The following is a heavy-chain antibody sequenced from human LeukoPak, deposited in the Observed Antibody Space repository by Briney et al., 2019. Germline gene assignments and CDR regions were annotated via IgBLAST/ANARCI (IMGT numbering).Heavy chain of an antibody. D-gene: IGHD1-7*01. Sequence: GGSLRLSCAASGFTFDDYAMHWVRQAPGKGLEWVSGISWNSGSIGYADSVKGRFTISRDNAKNSLYLQMNSLRAEDTAVYYCARDGLELRDALDYWGQGTLVTVSS. CDR1: GFTFDDYA. V-gene: IGHV3-9*01. CDR3: ARDGLELRDALDY. J-gene: IGHJ4*02. CDR2: ISWNSGSI.